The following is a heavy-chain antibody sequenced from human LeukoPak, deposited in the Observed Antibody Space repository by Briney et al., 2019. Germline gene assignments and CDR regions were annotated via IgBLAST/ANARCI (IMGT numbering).Heavy chain of an antibody. CDR3: ARDCSGGSCYGAFDI. CDR2: IYDSGST. CDR1: GASIRSGDYY. Sequence: PSETLSLTCTVSGASIRSGDYYWSWIRQPPGKGLEWIGYIYDSGSTYYNPSLKSRITISVDTSENRFSLKLSSVTATDTDVYYCARDCSGGSCYGAFDIWGQGTMVTVSS. D-gene: IGHD2-15*01. V-gene: IGHV4-30-4*01. J-gene: IGHJ3*02.